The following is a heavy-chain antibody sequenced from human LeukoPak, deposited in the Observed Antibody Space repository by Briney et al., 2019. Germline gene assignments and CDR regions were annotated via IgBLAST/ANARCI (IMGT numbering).Heavy chain of an antibody. V-gene: IGHV4-39*01. CDR2: IYYSAST. CDR3: ARHPAGIFDY. J-gene: IGHJ4*02. Sequence: PSETLSLTCTVSGGSISSSSYYWGWIRQPPGKGLEWIGSIYYSASTYYNPSLKSRVTISVDTSKNQFSLKLSSVTAADTAVYYCARHPAGIFDYWGQGTLVTVSS. CDR1: GGSISSSSYY.